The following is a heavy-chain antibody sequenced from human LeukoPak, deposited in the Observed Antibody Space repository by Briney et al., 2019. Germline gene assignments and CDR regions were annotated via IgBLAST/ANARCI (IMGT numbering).Heavy chain of an antibody. V-gene: IGHV4-34*01. Sequence: SETLSLTCAVYGGSFSDYYWSWIRQPPGKGLDWIGGINHSRSTNYNPSLPSRVTLPVDTSKNQFSLQLSSVTAADTAVYYCARGRSGGETVMVGGDSYYYVMDVWGKGTTVTVSS. CDR1: GGSFSDYY. J-gene: IGHJ6*04. D-gene: IGHD5-18*01. CDR3: ARGRSGGETVMVGGDSYYYVMDV. CDR2: INHSRST.